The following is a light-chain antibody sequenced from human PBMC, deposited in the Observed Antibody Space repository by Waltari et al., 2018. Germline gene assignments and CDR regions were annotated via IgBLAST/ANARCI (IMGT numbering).Light chain of an antibody. CDR3: YSTDFSGHDRV. Sequence: SYELTQPPSVSVSPGQTARITCSGDALSKKYAYWYQQKSGQAPVLVIYEDIKRHTGIPVRFSGSSSGTTATLTISGAHVDDEADYYCYSTDFSGHDRVFGGGTKLTIL. CDR2: EDI. V-gene: IGLV3-10*01. CDR1: ALSKKY. J-gene: IGLJ3*02.